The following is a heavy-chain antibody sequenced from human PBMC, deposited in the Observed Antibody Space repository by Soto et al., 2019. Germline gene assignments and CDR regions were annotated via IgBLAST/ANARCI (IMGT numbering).Heavy chain of an antibody. Sequence: QVQLVESGGGVVQPGRSLRLSCAASGFTFSNHAMHWVRQAPGKGLEWVAVISYDGSNKYYADSVKGRFTISRDNSKNTLDLQMNSLRAEDTAVYHCARGSRGSSSGWYYFEYWGRGTLVSVSS. CDR3: ARGSRGSSSGWYYFEY. CDR1: GFTFSNHA. D-gene: IGHD6-19*01. CDR2: ISYDGSNK. J-gene: IGHJ4*02. V-gene: IGHV3-30-3*01.